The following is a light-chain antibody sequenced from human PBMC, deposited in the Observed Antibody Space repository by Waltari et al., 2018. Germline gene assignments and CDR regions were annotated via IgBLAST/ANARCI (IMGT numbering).Light chain of an antibody. CDR3: AAWDDSLNAVV. J-gene: IGLJ3*02. CDR1: SSHIGRNT. CDR2: SNN. Sequence: QSVVTHPPSASGTPGQRVTISWSGSSSHIGRNTVNWSQQLPATAPKLLFYSNNQRPSGVPDRFSGSKSGTSASLAISGLQSEDEADYYCAAWDDSLNAVVFGGGTKLTVL. V-gene: IGLV1-44*01.